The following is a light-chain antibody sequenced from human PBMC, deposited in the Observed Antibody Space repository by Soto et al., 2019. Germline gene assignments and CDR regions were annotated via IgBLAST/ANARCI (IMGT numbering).Light chain of an antibody. CDR2: DAS. V-gene: IGKV1-5*01. CDR1: QSISSW. J-gene: IGKJ1*01. Sequence: DIQMTQSPSTLSASVGDRVTITCRASQSISSWLAWYQQKPGKAPKLLIYDASSLESGVPSRFSGSGSGTAFTLTISSLQPDDFATYYCQPYNSYWTFGQGTKVEIK. CDR3: QPYNSYWT.